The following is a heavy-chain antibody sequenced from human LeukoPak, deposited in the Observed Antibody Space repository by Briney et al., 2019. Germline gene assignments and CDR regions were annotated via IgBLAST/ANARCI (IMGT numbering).Heavy chain of an antibody. CDR2: IYYSGST. D-gene: IGHD3-22*01. CDR3: ARDPHYYDSSGSRGY. J-gene: IGHJ4*02. CDR1: GASITGYY. Sequence: SETLSLTCSVSGASITGYYWSWIRQPPGKGLEWIGSIYYSGSTYYNPSLKSRVTISVDTSKNQFSLKLSSVTAADTAVYYCARDPHYYDSSGSRGYWGQGTLVTVSS. V-gene: IGHV4-39*07.